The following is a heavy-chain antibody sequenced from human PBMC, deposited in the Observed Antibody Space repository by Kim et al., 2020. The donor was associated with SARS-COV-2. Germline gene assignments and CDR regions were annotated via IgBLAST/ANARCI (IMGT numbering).Heavy chain of an antibody. CDR2: ISYDGSNK. V-gene: IGHV3-30*18. J-gene: IGHJ6*02. Sequence: GGSLRLSCAASGFTFSSYGMHWVRQAPGKGLEWVAVISYDGSNKYYADSVKGRFTISRDNSKNTLYLQMNSLRAEDTAVYYCAKDWGIAARWGNYYYGMDVWGQGTTVTVSS. CDR3: AKDWGIAARWGNYYYGMDV. D-gene: IGHD6-6*01. CDR1: GFTFSSYG.